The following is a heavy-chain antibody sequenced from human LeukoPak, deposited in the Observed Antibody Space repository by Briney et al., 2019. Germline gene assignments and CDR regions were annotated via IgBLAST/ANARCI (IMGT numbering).Heavy chain of an antibody. CDR3: VKDSGGSYYSSYYFDY. V-gene: IGHV3-30*18. CDR1: GFTFSNYG. D-gene: IGHD1-26*01. J-gene: IGHJ4*02. CDR2: ISYDGSKK. Sequence: GGSLRLSCAASGFTFSNYGMNWVRQAPGKGLEWVAVISYDGSKKYYADSVKGRFTISRDNSKNTLYLQMNSLRAEDTAVYYCVKDSGGSYYSSYYFDYWGLGTLVPVSS.